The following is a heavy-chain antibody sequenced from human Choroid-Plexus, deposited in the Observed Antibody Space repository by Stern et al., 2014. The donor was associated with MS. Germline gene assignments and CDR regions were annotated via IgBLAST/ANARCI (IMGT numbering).Heavy chain of an antibody. CDR1: GFTLGSCA. V-gene: IGHV3-30*18. CDR3: AKDRQYLTYFFDH. D-gene: IGHD2/OR15-2a*01. Sequence: VQLVESGGGVVQPGRPLRLYCVASGFTLGSCAMHWVRQAPGKGLEWVVGVSYDGSNKYYADSVKGRFTISRDNSQNTLYMQMSSLRPEDTAVYYCAKDRQYLTYFFDHWGQGSLVTVSS. J-gene: IGHJ5*02. CDR2: VSYDGSNK.